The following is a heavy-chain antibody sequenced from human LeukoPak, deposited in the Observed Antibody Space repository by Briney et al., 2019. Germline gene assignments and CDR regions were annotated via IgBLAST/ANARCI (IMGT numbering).Heavy chain of an antibody. CDR1: GGSISSSSYY. V-gene: IGHV4-39*07. J-gene: IGHJ4*02. Sequence: SETLSLTCTVSGGSISSSSYYWGWIRQPPGKGLGWLGCIYYSGSTYYNPSLKSRVTISVDTSKNQFSLKLSSVTAADTAVYYCSRLMAETYYYDSSGQTTLDYWGQGTLVTVSS. CDR2: IYYSGST. CDR3: SRLMAETYYYDSSGQTTLDY. D-gene: IGHD3-22*01.